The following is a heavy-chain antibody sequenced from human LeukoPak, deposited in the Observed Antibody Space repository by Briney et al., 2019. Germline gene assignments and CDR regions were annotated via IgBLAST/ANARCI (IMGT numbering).Heavy chain of an antibody. CDR2: ISSSSSYI. Sequence: PGGSLRLSCAASGFTFSSYSMNWVRQAPGKGLEWVSSISSSSSYIYYADSVKGRFTISRDNAKNSLYLQMNSLRAEDTAVYYCARDTYYDYVWGSYRPPYFDYWGQGTLVTASS. V-gene: IGHV3-21*01. CDR1: GFTFSSYS. D-gene: IGHD3-16*02. J-gene: IGHJ4*02. CDR3: ARDTYYDYVWGSYRPPYFDY.